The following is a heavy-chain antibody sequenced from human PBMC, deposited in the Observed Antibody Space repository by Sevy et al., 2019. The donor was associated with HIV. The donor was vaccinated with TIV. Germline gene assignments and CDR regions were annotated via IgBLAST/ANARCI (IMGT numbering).Heavy chain of an antibody. CDR3: ASGWRFRV. J-gene: IGHJ3*01. V-gene: IGHV6-1*01. Sequence: SQTLSLTCAISGDNVSSNSAAWNWIRHSPSRGLEWLGRTYYRSGWSYDYAESVRSRITINPDTSKNRFSLQLRSVSPDDSAMYFCASGWRFRVCGQGTMVTVSS. CDR1: GDNVSSNSAA. CDR2: TYYRSGWSY. D-gene: IGHD3-16*01.